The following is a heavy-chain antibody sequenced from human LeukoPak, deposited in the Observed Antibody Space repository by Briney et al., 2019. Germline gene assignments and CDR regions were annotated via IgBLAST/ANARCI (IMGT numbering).Heavy chain of an antibody. CDR2: ISGSGDST. CDR3: AKGGVGASTPRAYFDY. D-gene: IGHD1-26*01. Sequence: GGSLRLSCAASGFTFSSYAMSWVRRAPGKGLEWVSGISGSGDSTYYADFVKGRFTISRDNSKNTAYLQMNSLRAEDTAVYYCAKGGVGASTPRAYFDYWGQGTLVIVSS. CDR1: GFTFSSYA. V-gene: IGHV3-23*01. J-gene: IGHJ4*02.